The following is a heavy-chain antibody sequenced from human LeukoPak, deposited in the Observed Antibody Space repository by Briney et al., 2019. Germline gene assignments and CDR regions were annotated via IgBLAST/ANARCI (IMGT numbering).Heavy chain of an antibody. CDR2: MNPDSGNT. CDR3: ARQKVVVVPAAYYYYYYGMDV. Sequence: GASVKVSCKASGGTFSSYAISWVRQATGQGLEWMGWMNPDSGNTGYAQKFQGRVTMTRNTSISTAYMELSSLRSEDTAVYYCARQKVVVVPAAYYYYYYGMDVWGQGTTVTVSS. CDR1: GGTFSSYA. J-gene: IGHJ6*02. D-gene: IGHD2-2*01. V-gene: IGHV1-8*02.